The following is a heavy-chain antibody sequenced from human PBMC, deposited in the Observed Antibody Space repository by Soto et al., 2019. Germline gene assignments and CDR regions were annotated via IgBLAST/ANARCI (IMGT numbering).Heavy chain of an antibody. CDR3: ARDFTDSSGPTLGMGF. CDR2: IYYSGNT. J-gene: IGHJ6*02. V-gene: IGHV4-31*03. D-gene: IGHD6-19*01. CDR1: GGSISSGGYY. Sequence: QVQLQESGPGLVKPSQTLSLTCTVSGGSISSGGYYWSWIRQHPGKGLEWIGYIYYSGNTYYNPSLKTRVTISLDPSTNHFSLKLSSVTPADTAVYYCARDFTDSSGPTLGMGFWGQGTTVTVSS.